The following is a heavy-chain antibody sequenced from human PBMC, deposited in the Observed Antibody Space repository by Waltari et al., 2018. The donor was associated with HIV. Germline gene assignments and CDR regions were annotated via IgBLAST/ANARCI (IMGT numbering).Heavy chain of an antibody. J-gene: IGHJ5*02. CDR2: IYPDDTT. Sequence: AESGGRLIQPGGSLGLSCAGSDFSVSGTHVTWIRQAPGGSLEWVAVIYPDDTTHYADSVSGRFTISRAKSRTTVLLLMNGLFVDDTATYFCATGVRYYGPWGQGTRVTVSS. V-gene: IGHV3-53*01. CDR3: ATGVRYYGP. CDR1: DFSVSGTH. D-gene: IGHD3-10*01.